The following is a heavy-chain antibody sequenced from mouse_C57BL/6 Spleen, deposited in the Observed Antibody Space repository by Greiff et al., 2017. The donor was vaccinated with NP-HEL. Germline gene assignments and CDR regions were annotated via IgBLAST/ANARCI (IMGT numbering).Heavy chain of an antibody. V-gene: IGHV1-52*01. D-gene: IGHD3-3*01. CDR1: GYTFTSYW. CDR2: IDPSDSET. CDR3: ARGGRSYAMDY. J-gene: IGHJ4*01. Sequence: QVQLKQPGAELVRPGSSVKLSCKASGYTFTSYWMHWVKQRPIQGLEWIGNIDPSDSETHYNQKFKDKATLTVDKSSSTAYMQLSSLTSEDSAVYYCARGGRSYAMDYWGQGTSVTVSS.